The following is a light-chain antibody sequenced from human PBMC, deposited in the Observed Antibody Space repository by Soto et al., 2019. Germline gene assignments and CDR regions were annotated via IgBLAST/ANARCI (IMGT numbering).Light chain of an antibody. CDR2: DVS. V-gene: IGLV2-14*01. J-gene: IGLJ1*01. CDR1: SSDVGGYNY. CDR3: SSYTSSSTLYV. Sequence: QSVLTQPASVSGSPGQSITISCTGTSSDVGGYNYVSWYQQHPGKAPKLMIYDVSNRPTGVSNRFSGSKSGNTASLTISGLQAEAEADSCCSSYTSSSTLYVFATGTKLTVL.